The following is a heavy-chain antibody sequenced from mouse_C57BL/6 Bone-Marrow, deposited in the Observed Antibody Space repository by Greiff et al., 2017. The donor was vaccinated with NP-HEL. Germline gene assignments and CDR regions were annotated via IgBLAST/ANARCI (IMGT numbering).Heavy chain of an antibody. CDR3: ARSYGSSFAY. Sequence: DVMLVESGGGLVKPGGSLKLSCAASGFTFSDYGMHWVRQAPEKGLEWVAYISSGSSTIYYADTVKGRFTISRDNAKNTLFLQMTSLRSEDTAMYYCARSYGSSFAYWGQGTLVTVSA. CDR2: ISSGSSTI. J-gene: IGHJ3*01. V-gene: IGHV5-17*01. D-gene: IGHD1-1*01. CDR1: GFTFSDYG.